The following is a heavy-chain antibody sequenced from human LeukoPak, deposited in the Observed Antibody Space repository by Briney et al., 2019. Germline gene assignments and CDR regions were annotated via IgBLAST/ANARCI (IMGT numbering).Heavy chain of an antibody. CDR2: IRYDGSNK. Sequence: GGSLRLSCAASGFTFSSYGMHWVRQAPGKRLEWVAFIRYDGSNKYYADSVKGRFTISRDNSKNTLYLQMNSLRAEDTAVYYCAKERDDYMVRYYYYYMDVWGKGTTVTVSS. D-gene: IGHD4-11*01. CDR1: GFTFSSYG. V-gene: IGHV3-30*02. J-gene: IGHJ6*03. CDR3: AKERDDYMVRYYYYYMDV.